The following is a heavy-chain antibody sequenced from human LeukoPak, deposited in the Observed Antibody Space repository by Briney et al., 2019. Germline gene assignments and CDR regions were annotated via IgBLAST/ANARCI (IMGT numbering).Heavy chain of an antibody. Sequence: GASVKVSCKASGGTFSSYAISWVRQAPGQGLEWMGGIIPIFGTANYAQKFQGRVTITADESTSTAYMELSSLRSEDTAVYYCATLLSPAAAEQQLVRALDYWGQGTLVTVSS. CDR1: GGTFSSYA. J-gene: IGHJ4*02. D-gene: IGHD6-13*01. CDR3: ATLLSPAAAEQQLVRALDY. V-gene: IGHV1-69*13. CDR2: IIPIFGTA.